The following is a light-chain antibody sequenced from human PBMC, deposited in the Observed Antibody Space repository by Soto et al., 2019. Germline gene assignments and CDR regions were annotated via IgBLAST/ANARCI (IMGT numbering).Light chain of an antibody. Sequence: EIVLTQSPGTLPLSPGERATLSCRASQNVDSNYLAWYQQKPGQAPSIIIFGASGRATGIPDRFSGSGSGTDFTLTISRLEPEDFAVYDCQQYGSLSWTVGQRTKVDI. V-gene: IGKV3-20*01. CDR2: GAS. CDR1: QNVDSNY. CDR3: QQYGSLSWT. J-gene: IGKJ1*01.